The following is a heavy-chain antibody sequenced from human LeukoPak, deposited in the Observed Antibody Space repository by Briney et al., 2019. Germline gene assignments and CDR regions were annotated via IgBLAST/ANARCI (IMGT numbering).Heavy chain of an antibody. CDR2: IYPGDSDT. Sequence: GESLKISCKGSGYIFTNYWIAWVRQMPGQGLEWMGIIYPGDSDTTYSPSFQGQVTISVDKSITTAYLQWSSLKASDTAMYYCARQSDGGGSYPGYWGQGALVTVSS. CDR1: GYIFTNYW. CDR3: ARQSDGGGSYPGY. J-gene: IGHJ4*02. V-gene: IGHV5-51*01. D-gene: IGHD3-16*01.